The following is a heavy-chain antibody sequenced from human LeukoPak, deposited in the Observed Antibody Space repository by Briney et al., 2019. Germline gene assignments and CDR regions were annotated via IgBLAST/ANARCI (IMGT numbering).Heavy chain of an antibody. CDR2: IYNDGST. J-gene: IGHJ4*02. Sequence: SETLSLTCTVSGGSISSGSYYWGWIRQPPGKGLEWIGSIYNDGSTYYNPSLKSRVTISVDTSKNQFSLKLSSVTAADTAVYYCARHFYDSSGFLDYWGQGTLVTVSS. V-gene: IGHV4-39*01. CDR3: ARHFYDSSGFLDY. CDR1: GGSISSGSYY. D-gene: IGHD3-22*01.